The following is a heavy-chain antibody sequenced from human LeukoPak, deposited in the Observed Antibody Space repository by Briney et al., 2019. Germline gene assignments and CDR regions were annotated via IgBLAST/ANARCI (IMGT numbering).Heavy chain of an antibody. CDR2: TYYRSKWYN. Sequence: SGPGLVKPSQTLSLTCSISGDSVSSKSAAWNWIRQSPSRGLEWLGSTYYRSKWYNDYAVSVKSRITINPDTSKNQFSLQLNSVTPEDTAVYYCAREGTYYGATYYYYGMDVWGQGTTVTVSS. D-gene: IGHD4-17*01. CDR1: GDSVSSKSAA. V-gene: IGHV6-1*01. CDR3: AREGTYYGATYYYYGMDV. J-gene: IGHJ6*02.